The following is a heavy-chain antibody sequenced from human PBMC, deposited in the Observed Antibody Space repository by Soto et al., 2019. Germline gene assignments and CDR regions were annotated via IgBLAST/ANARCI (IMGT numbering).Heavy chain of an antibody. V-gene: IGHV3-30-3*01. CDR1: GFTFSSYG. CDR2: ISYDGSEK. J-gene: IGHJ6*02. Sequence: GGSLRLSCAASGFTFSSYGIHWVRQAPGKGLEWVAVISYDGSEKYYADSVKGRFTISRDNSKNTLFLQMSSLRPDDTAVYYCARDLRGCSGGTCYSTYHYGMAVGGQGTTVTVSS. CDR3: ARDLRGCSGGTCYSTYHYGMAV. D-gene: IGHD2-15*01.